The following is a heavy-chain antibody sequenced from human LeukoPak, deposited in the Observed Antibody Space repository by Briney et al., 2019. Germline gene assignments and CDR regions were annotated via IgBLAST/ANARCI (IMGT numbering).Heavy chain of an antibody. CDR1: GFTLSGSA. CDR3: TVTPGRSFDY. J-gene: IGHJ4*02. D-gene: IGHD2-21*02. CDR2: IRSKANSYAT. V-gene: IGHV3-73*01. Sequence: SGGSLRLSCAASGFTLSGSAMHWVRQASGKGLEWVGRIRSKANSYATAYAASVKGRFTISRDDSKNTAYLQMNSLKTEDTAVYYCTVTPGRSFDYWGQGTLVTVSS.